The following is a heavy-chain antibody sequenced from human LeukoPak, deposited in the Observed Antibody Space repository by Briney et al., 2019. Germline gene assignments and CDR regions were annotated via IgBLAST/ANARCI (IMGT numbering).Heavy chain of an antibody. CDR3: ARGVISSWFDP. V-gene: IGHV3-74*01. CDR2: INSDGSST. CDR1: GFTFSSYW. Sequence: GESLRLSCAASGFTFSSYWMHWVRQAPGKGLVWVSRINSDGSSTSYADSVKGRFTISRDNAKNTLYLQMNSLRAEDTAVYYCARGVISSWFDPWGQGTLVTVCS. D-gene: IGHD3-22*01. J-gene: IGHJ5*02.